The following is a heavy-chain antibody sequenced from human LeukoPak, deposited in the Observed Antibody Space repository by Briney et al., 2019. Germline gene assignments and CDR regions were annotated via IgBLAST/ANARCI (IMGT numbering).Heavy chain of an antibody. CDR1: GYTFTNYG. V-gene: IGHV1-18*01. Sequence: GASVKVSCKASGYTFTNYGISWVRQAPGQGLAWMGWISAYNGHTIYAQKLQGRVTMTTDTSTSTAYMELRSLRSDDTAVYFCARDGHRRYYYGSSGREDVFDIWGQGTMVTVSS. CDR2: ISAYNGHT. D-gene: IGHD3-22*01. J-gene: IGHJ3*02. CDR3: ARDGHRRYYYGSSGREDVFDI.